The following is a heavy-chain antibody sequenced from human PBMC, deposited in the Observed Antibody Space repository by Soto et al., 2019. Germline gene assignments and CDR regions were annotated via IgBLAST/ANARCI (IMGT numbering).Heavy chain of an antibody. J-gene: IGHJ6*02. CDR3: ARAFCSGGSCYTYYYYYGMDV. V-gene: IGHV1-69*02. D-gene: IGHD2-15*01. CDR2: IIPILGIA. Sequence: QVQLVQSGAEVKKPGSSVKVSCKASGGTFSSYTISWVRQAPGQGLEWMGRIIPILGIANYAQKFQGRVTITADKSTSTAYMELSSLRSEDTAVYYCARAFCSGGSCYTYYYYYGMDVWGQGTTVTVSS. CDR1: GGTFSSYT.